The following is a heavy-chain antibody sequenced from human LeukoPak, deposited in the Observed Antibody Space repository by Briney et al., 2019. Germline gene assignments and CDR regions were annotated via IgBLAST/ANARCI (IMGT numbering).Heavy chain of an antibody. CDR1: GYTFTDYY. J-gene: IGHJ4*02. CDR3: ARANFLYCSSTTCLFDY. V-gene: IGHV1-2*02. Sequence: ASVKVSCKASGYTFTDYYMHWGRQAPGQGFEWRGWINPNDGDTNYAQKFQGRVTMARDTSISTAHMEVSRLRSDDTAVYYCARANFLYCSSTTCLFDYWGQGTLVTVSS. CDR2: INPNDGDT. D-gene: IGHD2-2*01.